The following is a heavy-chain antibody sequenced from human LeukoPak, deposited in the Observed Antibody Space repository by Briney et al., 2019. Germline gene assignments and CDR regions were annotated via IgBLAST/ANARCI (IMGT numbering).Heavy chain of an antibody. CDR2: ISGSGGST. Sequence: GGSLRLSCAASGFTFSSYAMTWVCQAPGKGLEWVSGISGSGGSTYYADSVKGRFTISRDNSKNMLYLQMNSLRAEDTAVYYCARGNSGYDPFDFWGQGTLVTVSS. CDR3: ARGNSGYDPFDF. J-gene: IGHJ4*02. CDR1: GFTFSSYA. V-gene: IGHV3-23*01. D-gene: IGHD5-12*01.